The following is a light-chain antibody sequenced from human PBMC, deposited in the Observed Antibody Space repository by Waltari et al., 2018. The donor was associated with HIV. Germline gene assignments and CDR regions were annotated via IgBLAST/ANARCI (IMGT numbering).Light chain of an antibody. V-gene: IGLV1-51*01. CDR1: SSNIGHNY. J-gene: IGLJ2*01. Sequence: QSVLTQPPSVSAAPGQKVTISCSGSSSNIGHNYVSWYLPIPGTAPKLLLYDNNKRPSWIPDRFRGSKSGTSPTLGLTGLQTGDEDDYYCGTGGSSLSAKVVFGGGTKLTVL. CDR3: GTGGSSLSAKVV. CDR2: DNN.